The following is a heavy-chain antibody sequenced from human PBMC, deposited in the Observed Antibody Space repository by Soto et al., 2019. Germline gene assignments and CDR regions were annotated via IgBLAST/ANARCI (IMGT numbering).Heavy chain of an antibody. V-gene: IGHV1-46*01. D-gene: IGHD1-26*01. CDR1: GYTFTNYY. J-gene: IGHJ4*02. CDR2: INPSGDST. Sequence: ASVKVSCKASGYTFTNYYTHWVRQAPGQGLEWMGIINPSGDSTSYAQKFQGRVTMTRDTSTSTVYMELSSLRSEDTAVYYCARDGTGGSYDFDYWGQGTLVTVSS. CDR3: ARDGTGGSYDFDY.